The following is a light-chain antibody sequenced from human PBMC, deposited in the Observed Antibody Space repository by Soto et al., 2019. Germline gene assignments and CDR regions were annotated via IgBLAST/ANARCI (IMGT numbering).Light chain of an antibody. CDR1: QSVGSW. Sequence: DIQMTQSPSTLSASVGDRVTITCRASQSVGSWLAWYQQKPGKAPKLLIYKASSLESGVPSRFSGSGSGTEFSLTISSLQPDVFASYHCQQYGSSSPWTFGQGTQVEIK. CDR2: KAS. V-gene: IGKV1-5*03. CDR3: QQYGSSSPWT. J-gene: IGKJ1*01.